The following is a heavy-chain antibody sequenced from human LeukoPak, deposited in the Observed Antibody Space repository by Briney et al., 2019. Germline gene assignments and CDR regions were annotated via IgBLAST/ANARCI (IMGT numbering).Heavy chain of an antibody. J-gene: IGHJ4*02. Sequence: ASVKVSCKASGYTFTDYYMHWVQQAPGKGLEWMGLVDPEDGETIYAEKFQGRVTITADTSTDTAYMELSSLRSEDTAVYYCATVKVGYCGGDCYIFDYWGQGTLVTVSS. V-gene: IGHV1-69-2*01. CDR2: VDPEDGET. CDR3: ATVKVGYCGGDCYIFDY. D-gene: IGHD2-21*01. CDR1: GYTFTDYY.